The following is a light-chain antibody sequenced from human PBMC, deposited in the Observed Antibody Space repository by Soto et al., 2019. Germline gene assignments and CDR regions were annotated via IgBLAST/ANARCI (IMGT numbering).Light chain of an antibody. Sequence: DIVMTQSPDSLAVSLGERATINCRSSQSVLYSSNNKDYLAWYQQKPGQPPKQLIYWASTRESGVPDRFSGSGSGTDFTLTISSLQADDVAVYYCQPYYSTPLSFGQGTKLEIK. V-gene: IGKV4-1*01. J-gene: IGKJ2*01. CDR2: WAS. CDR1: QSVLYSSNNKDY. CDR3: QPYYSTPLS.